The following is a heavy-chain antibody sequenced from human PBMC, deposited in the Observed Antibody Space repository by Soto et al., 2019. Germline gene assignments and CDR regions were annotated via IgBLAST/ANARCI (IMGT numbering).Heavy chain of an antibody. CDR1: GFTFSSYA. CDR3: AKEGSSSPIVGDCGDY. V-gene: IGHV3-23*01. Sequence: EVQLLESGGGLVQPGGSLRLSCAASGFTFSSYAMSWVRQAPGKGLEWVSAISGSGGSTYYADSVKGRFTISRDNSKNTLYLQMNSLRAEDTAVYYCAKEGSSSPIVGDCGDYWGQGTLVTVSS. J-gene: IGHJ4*02. D-gene: IGHD6-6*01. CDR2: ISGSGGST.